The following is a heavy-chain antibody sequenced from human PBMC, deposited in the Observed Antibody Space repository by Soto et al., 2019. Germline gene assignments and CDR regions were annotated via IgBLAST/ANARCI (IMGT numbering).Heavy chain of an antibody. CDR1: GFTFSSYA. Sequence: EVQLLGSGGGLVQPGGSLRLSCAASGFTFSSYAMSWVRQAPGKGLEWVAAISGSGGSTYYADSVKGRFTISRDNSKNTLYLQMNSLRAEDTAVYYCAKGSAIFGVVTHFDYWGQGTLVTVSS. J-gene: IGHJ4*02. CDR3: AKGSAIFGVVTHFDY. D-gene: IGHD3-3*01. CDR2: ISGSGGST. V-gene: IGHV3-23*01.